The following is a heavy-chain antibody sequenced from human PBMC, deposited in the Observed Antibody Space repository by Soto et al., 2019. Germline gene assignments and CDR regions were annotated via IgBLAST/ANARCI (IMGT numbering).Heavy chain of an antibody. D-gene: IGHD5-18*01. V-gene: IGHV3-30*18. Sequence: QVQLVESGGGVVQPGRSLRLSCAASGFTFSTYGMHWVRQAPGKGLEWVAVISYDGSNKYYADSVKGRFTISRDNSKNTLYLQMSSMRAEDTAVSYCAKGFSYSVFDYWGQGNLVTVSS. J-gene: IGHJ4*02. CDR1: GFTFSTYG. CDR3: AKGFSYSVFDY. CDR2: ISYDGSNK.